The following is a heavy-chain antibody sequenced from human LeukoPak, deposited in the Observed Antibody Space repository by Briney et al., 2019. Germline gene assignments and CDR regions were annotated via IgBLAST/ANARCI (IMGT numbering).Heavy chain of an antibody. J-gene: IGHJ4*02. D-gene: IGHD3-10*01. CDR2: IYYSGST. V-gene: IGHV4-39*01. CDR3: ARAMVRGVIIRVRYYFDY. Sequence: SETLSLTCTVSGGSISSSSYYWGWIRQPPGKGLEWIGSIYYSGSTYYNPSLKSRVTISVDTSKNQFSLKLSSVTAADTAVYYCARAMVRGVIIRVRYYFDYWGQGTLVTVSS. CDR1: GGSISSSSYY.